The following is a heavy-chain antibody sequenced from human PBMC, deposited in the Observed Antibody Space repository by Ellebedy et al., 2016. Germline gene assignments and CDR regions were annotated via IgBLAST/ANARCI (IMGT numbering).Heavy chain of an antibody. D-gene: IGHD2-15*01. J-gene: IGHJ5*02. CDR1: GFTFSDHY. CDR3: VRNDNVYCSTSTCALDR. Sequence: GGSLRLXCVASGFTFSDHYMSWIRQAPGKGLEWVSYISGTGITISYADSVKDRFAISRDNAENSLYLQMNSLRVEDMAVYYCVRNDNVYCSTSTCALDRWGQGTLVTVSS. V-gene: IGHV3-11*01. CDR2: ISGTGITI.